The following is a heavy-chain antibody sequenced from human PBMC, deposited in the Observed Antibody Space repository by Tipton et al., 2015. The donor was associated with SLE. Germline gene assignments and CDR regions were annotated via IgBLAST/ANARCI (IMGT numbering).Heavy chain of an antibody. J-gene: IGHJ4*02. CDR1: GGSISSHY. D-gene: IGHD5-18*01. V-gene: IGHV4-34*01. Sequence: TLSLTCTVSGGSISSHYWSWIRQPPGKGLEWIGEINHSGSTDYNPSLKSRATISVDTSKNQFSLKLSSVTAADTAVYYCARGYRPLDYWGQGTLVTVSS. CDR3: ARGYRPLDY. CDR2: INHSGST.